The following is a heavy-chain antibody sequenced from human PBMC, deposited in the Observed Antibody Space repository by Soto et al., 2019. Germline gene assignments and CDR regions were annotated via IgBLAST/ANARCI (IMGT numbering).Heavy chain of an antibody. V-gene: IGHV4-31*03. CDR3: ARRALPQCINGVCYKDGFWDY. CDR1: GGSVSSGGYY. CDR2: IYYSGTT. D-gene: IGHD2-8*01. Sequence: SETLSLTCTVSGGSVSSGGYYWSWIRQHPGTGLEWIGYIYYSGTTYFNPSLKSRASISLDTSKNEFSLELTSVTAADTAVCYCARRALPQCINGVCYKDGFWDYWGQGALVTVSS. J-gene: IGHJ4*02.